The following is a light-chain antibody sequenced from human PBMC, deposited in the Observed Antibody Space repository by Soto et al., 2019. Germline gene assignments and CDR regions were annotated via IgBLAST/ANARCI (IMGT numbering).Light chain of an antibody. J-gene: IGKJ5*01. Sequence: DIQLTQSPSFLSASVGDRVTITCRASQGIASYLAWYQQRPGKAPKLLIYAASTLQSGVPSRFSGSGSGTEFTLTIGGLQPDDFATYYCQQLNTYPITFGQGTRLEIK. CDR3: QQLNTYPIT. V-gene: IGKV1-9*01. CDR1: QGIASY. CDR2: AAS.